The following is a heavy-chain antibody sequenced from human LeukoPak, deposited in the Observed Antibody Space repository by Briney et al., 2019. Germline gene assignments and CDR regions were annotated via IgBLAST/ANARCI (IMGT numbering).Heavy chain of an antibody. D-gene: IGHD3-22*01. J-gene: IGHJ4*02. CDR3: ARDLKYYDSSGFDY. Sequence: GGSLRLSCAASGFIFSTYEMHWVRQAPGKGLEWVSYISTSGSTICYADSVKGRFTISRDNAKNSLTLQMNSLRAEDTAVYYCARDLKYYDSSGFDYWGQGTLVTVSS. CDR2: ISTSGSTI. CDR1: GFIFSTYE. V-gene: IGHV3-48*03.